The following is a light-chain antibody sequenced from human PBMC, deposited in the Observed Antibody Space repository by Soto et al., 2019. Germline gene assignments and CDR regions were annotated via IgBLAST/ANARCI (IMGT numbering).Light chain of an antibody. CDR1: NSNIGADYA. CDR2: VNT. V-gene: IGLV1-40*01. CDR3: QSYDSSLISLI. Sequence: QSALTQPPSVSGAPGQRVTISCTGSNSNIGADYAISWYRQFPGTAPKLLIYVNTNRPSGVPDRFSGSKSGSSASLAITGVQVEDEADYYCQSYDSSLISLIFGPGTKVTVL. J-gene: IGLJ1*01.